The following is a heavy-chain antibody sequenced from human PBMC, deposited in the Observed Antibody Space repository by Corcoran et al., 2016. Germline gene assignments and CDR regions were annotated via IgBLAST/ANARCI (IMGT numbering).Heavy chain of an antibody. CDR2: IYHSGST. J-gene: IGHJ4*02. CDR3: ARLHRLSPPFIAAAPFDY. D-gene: IGHD6-13*01. Sequence: QVQLQESGPGLVKPSGTLSLTCAVSGGSISSSNWWSWVRQPPGKGLEWIGEIYHSGSTNYNPSLKSRVTISVAKSKNKFSLKLRSVTAADQAVYYCARLHRLSPPFIAAAPFDYWGQGTLVTVSS. CDR1: GGSISSSNW. V-gene: IGHV4-4*02.